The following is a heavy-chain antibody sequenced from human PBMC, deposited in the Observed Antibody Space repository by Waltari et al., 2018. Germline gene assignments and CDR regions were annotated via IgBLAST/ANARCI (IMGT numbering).Heavy chain of an antibody. CDR3: ARVRRSLDV. J-gene: IGHJ6*04. V-gene: IGHV4-59*01. Sequence: QVQLQESGPGLVRPSETLSLICSAPGGSISGYYWSWIRQSPGKGLEWIGYIYYSGSTNYNPSLKSRVTISLDTSKNQFSLKLTSVTAADTAMYYCARVRRSLDVWGKGTTVTVSS. CDR2: IYYSGST. CDR1: GGSISGYY.